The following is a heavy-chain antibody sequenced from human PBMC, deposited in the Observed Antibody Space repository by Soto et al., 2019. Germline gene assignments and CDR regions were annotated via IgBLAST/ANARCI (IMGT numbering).Heavy chain of an antibody. J-gene: IGHJ6*02. Sequence: QVQLVQSGAEVKKPGASVKVSCKASGYTFTSYGISWVRQAPGQGLEWMGWISAYNGNTNYAQKLQGRVTMTTGTATSTAKMELRSLTADDTAVYYCAKKESSSRWWYGMDVWGQGTTGTVSS. CDR1: GYTFTSYG. CDR3: AKKESSSRWWYGMDV. V-gene: IGHV1-18*01. D-gene: IGHD6-13*01. CDR2: ISAYNGNT.